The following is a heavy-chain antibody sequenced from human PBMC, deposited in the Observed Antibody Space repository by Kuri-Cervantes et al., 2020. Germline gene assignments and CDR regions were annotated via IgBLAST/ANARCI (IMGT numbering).Heavy chain of an antibody. CDR2: ISYDGSNK. CDR1: GFSFSNNG. Sequence: GESLKISCVGSGFSFSNNGMHWVRQAPGKGLEWVAVISYDGSNKYYADSVKGRFTISRDNAKNSLYLQLNSLRPEDTALYYCAKDFSRAYSSSWGLDFWGQGTLVTVSS. CDR3: AKDFSRAYSSSWGLDF. V-gene: IGHV3-30-3*01. D-gene: IGHD3-22*01. J-gene: IGHJ4*02.